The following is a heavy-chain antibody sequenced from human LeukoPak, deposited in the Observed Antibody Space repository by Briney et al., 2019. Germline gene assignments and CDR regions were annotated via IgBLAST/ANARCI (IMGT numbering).Heavy chain of an antibody. CDR3: ARGGVGHYYGSGSLAY. CDR1: DYTFTDYA. D-gene: IGHD3-10*01. J-gene: IGHJ4*02. V-gene: IGHV1-18*01. CDR2: IRGYNGNT. Sequence: ASVKVSCKASDYTFTDYAISWVRQAPGQGLEWMGWIRGYNGNTNYAQRLQGRVTMTTDTPTSTAYMELRSLRSDDTAIYYCARGGVGHYYGSGSLAYWGQGTLVTVSS.